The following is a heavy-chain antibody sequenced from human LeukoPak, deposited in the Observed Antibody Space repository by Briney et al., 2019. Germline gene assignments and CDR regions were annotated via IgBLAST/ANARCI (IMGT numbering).Heavy chain of an antibody. V-gene: IGHV1-18*01. J-gene: IGHJ5*02. D-gene: IGHD4-11*01. Sequence: ASLKPSRKASGYTFSRYGVSSVRHAPGQALGWMGRVSVDNKGTVYAPKFQGRVTMTTDTSTSTAYLELRSLKSDDTAVYYCARPKGGPDHTNYGPYNWFDTWGQGTLVTVSS. CDR2: VSVDNKGT. CDR3: ARPKGGPDHTNYGPYNWFDT. CDR1: GYTFSRYG.